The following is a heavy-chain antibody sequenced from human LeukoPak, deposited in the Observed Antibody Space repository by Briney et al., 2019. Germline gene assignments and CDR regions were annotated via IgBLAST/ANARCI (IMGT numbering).Heavy chain of an antibody. CDR2: IYYSGST. Sequence: SETLSLTCTVSGGSISSSSYYWGWIRQPPGKGLEWIGYIYYSGSTNYNPSLKSRVTISVDTSKNQFSLKLSSVTAADTAVYYCARAGELWSSSWYGDYYYGMDVWGQGTTVTVSS. CDR1: GGSISSSSYY. V-gene: IGHV4-61*05. D-gene: IGHD6-13*01. J-gene: IGHJ6*02. CDR3: ARAGELWSSSWYGDYYYGMDV.